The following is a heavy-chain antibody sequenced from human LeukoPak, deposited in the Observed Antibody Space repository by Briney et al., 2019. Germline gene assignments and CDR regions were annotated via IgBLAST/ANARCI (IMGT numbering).Heavy chain of an antibody. CDR2: IYTSGST. D-gene: IGHD6-13*01. CDR3: ARGAAARRVYYYYYMDV. J-gene: IGHJ6*03. Sequence: SETLSLTCTVSGGSISSGSYYWSWIRQPAGKGLEWIGRIYTSGSTNYNPSLNNRVTISLDTSKNQFSLKLSSVTAADTAVYYCARGAAARRVYYYYYMDVWGKGTTVTISS. CDR1: GGSISSGSYY. V-gene: IGHV4-61*02.